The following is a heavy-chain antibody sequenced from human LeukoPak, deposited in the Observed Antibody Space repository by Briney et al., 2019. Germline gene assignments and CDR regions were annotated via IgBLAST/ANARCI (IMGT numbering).Heavy chain of an antibody. CDR1: GGSISSSSYY. D-gene: IGHD5-18*01. J-gene: IGHJ4*02. CDR2: IYYSGST. V-gene: IGHV4-39*07. Sequence: SETLSLTCTVSGGSISSSSYYWGWIRQPPGKGLEWIGSIYYSGSTYYNPSLKSRVTISVDTSKNQFSLKLSSVTAADTAVYYCAREYVDTAMVTGYFDYWGQGTLVTVSS. CDR3: AREYVDTAMVTGYFDY.